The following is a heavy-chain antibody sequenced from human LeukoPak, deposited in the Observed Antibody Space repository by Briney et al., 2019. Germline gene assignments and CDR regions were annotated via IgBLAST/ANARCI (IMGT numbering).Heavy chain of an antibody. CDR3: ARDLYGGTSATFDY. J-gene: IGHJ4*02. Sequence: ASVKVSCKASGYTFTGYYMHWVRQAPGQGLEWMGWINPNSGGTNYAQKFQGRVTMTSDTSISTAYMELSRLRSDNTAVYYCARDLYGGTSATFDYWGQGTLVTVST. D-gene: IGHD4-23*01. CDR2: INPNSGGT. V-gene: IGHV1-2*02. CDR1: GYTFTGYY.